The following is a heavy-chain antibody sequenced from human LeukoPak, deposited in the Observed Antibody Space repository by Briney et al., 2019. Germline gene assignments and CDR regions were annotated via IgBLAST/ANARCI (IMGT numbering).Heavy chain of an antibody. J-gene: IGHJ4*02. CDR1: GYTFTGFY. CDR3: ARVLLASDSSSNFDY. D-gene: IGHD6-13*01. V-gene: IGHV1-2*02. CDR2: INPYSGNT. Sequence: ASVKVSCKASGYTFTGFYIQWVRQAPGQGLELMGCINPYSGNTNYAQKFQGRVTMTRDTSILTAYMELSRLRSDDTAVYYCARVLLASDSSSNFDYWGQGALVTVSS.